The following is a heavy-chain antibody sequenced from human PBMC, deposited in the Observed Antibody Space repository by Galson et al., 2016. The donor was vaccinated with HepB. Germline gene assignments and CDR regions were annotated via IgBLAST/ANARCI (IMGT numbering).Heavy chain of an antibody. D-gene: IGHD5-18*01. J-gene: IGHJ5*02. CDR2: IYYTGST. CDR1: GGSISSSNYH. V-gene: IGHV4-39*01. Sequence: SETLSLTCTVSGGSISSSNYHWGWIRQPPGKGLEWIGSIYYTGSTYYNPPLKSRVTISVDTSTNQFSLKLSSVTAADTAVYYCARDAWGGRKYRWSDPWGQGTMVTVSS. CDR3: ARDAWGGRKYRWSDP.